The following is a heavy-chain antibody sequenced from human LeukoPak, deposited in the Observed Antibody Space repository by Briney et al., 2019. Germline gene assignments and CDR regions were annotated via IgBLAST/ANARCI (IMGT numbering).Heavy chain of an antibody. CDR2: IIPILGIA. Sequence: ASVKVSCKASGGTFSSYAISWVRQAPGQGLEWMGRIIPILGIANYAQKFQGRVTITADKSTSTVYMELSSLRSEDTAVYYCARDVGSGWYDNWFDPWGQGTLVTVSS. CDR3: ARDVGSGWYDNWFDP. D-gene: IGHD6-19*01. J-gene: IGHJ5*02. V-gene: IGHV1-69*04. CDR1: GGTFSSYA.